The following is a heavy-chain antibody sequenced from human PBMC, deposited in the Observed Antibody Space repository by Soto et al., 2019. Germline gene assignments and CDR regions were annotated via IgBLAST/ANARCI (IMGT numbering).Heavy chain of an antibody. CDR3: AGTQDVRYCSSTSCFFFDY. CDR1: GGSISSYY. V-gene: IGHV4-59*08. J-gene: IGHJ4*02. D-gene: IGHD2-2*01. CDR2: IYYSGST. Sequence: SETLSITCTVSGGSISSYYWSWIRQPPGKGLEWIGYIYYSGSTNYNPSIKSRVTISVDTSTNQFSLKLNSVTAADTAVYYCAGTQDVRYCSSTSCFFFDYWGQGTLVTVSS.